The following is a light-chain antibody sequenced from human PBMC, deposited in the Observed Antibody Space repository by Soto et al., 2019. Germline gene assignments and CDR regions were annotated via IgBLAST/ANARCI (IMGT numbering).Light chain of an antibody. V-gene: IGLV2-14*01. J-gene: IGLJ1*01. Sequence: QSVLTQPASVSGSPGQSITISCTGTSSDVGGYNFVSWYQQYPGKAPKLMIYDVSNRPSGVSNRFSGSKSGNTASLTISGLQAEDEADYYCISYSSSGTPEVFGTGTKVTVL. CDR3: ISYSSSGTPEV. CDR2: DVS. CDR1: SSDVGGYNF.